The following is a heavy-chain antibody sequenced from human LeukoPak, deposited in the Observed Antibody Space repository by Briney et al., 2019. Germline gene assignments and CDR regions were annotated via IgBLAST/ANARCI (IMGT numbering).Heavy chain of an antibody. CDR1: GFTFSSYA. CDR3: ARYSGDYSANLYYFDY. J-gene: IGHJ4*02. D-gene: IGHD4-23*01. Sequence: GGSLRLSCAASGFTFSSYAMSWVRQAPGKGLEWVSAISGSGGSTYYADSVKGRFTISRDNSKNTLYLQMNSLRAEDTAVYYCARYSGDYSANLYYFDYWGQGTLVTVSS. V-gene: IGHV3-23*01. CDR2: ISGSGGST.